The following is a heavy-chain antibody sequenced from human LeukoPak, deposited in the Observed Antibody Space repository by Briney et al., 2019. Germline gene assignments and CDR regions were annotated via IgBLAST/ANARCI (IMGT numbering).Heavy chain of an antibody. CDR1: GDTFTSYN. V-gene: IGHV1-8*01. CDR2: MNPNSGKT. CDR3: VREERGYCSGGSCTGPFDS. Sequence: ASXXVXCKASGDTFTSYNMNWVRQATGQGLEWMGWMNPNSGKTGYAQKFQGRVTMNTNSSISTDYMEMSRLGSEDTAVYYCVREERGYCSGGSCTGPFDSWGQGTLVIVSS. D-gene: IGHD2-15*01. J-gene: IGHJ4*02.